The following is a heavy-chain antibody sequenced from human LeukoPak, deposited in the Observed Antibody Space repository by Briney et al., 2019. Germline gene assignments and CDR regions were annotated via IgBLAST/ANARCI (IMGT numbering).Heavy chain of an antibody. Sequence: SETLCLTCAVYGGSFSGYYWSWIRQPPGKGLEWIGSASYSGNTYYNPSLKSRVTILVDTSKNQFSLKMTSVTAADTAVYYCARDQYYDVSTYYEIDYWGQGTLVTVSS. CDR1: GGSFSGYY. CDR2: ASYSGNT. V-gene: IGHV4-34*01. D-gene: IGHD3-22*01. CDR3: ARDQYYDVSTYYEIDY. J-gene: IGHJ4*02.